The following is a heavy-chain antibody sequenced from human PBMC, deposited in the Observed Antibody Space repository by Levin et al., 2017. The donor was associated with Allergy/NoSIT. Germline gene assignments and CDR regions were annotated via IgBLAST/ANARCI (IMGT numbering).Heavy chain of an antibody. V-gene: IGHV3-30*18. D-gene: IGHD6-25*01. J-gene: IGHJ4*02. Sequence: LSLTCAASKFTFSTYDMHWVRQAPGKGLEWVAIISSDGNKAHYADSVEGRFTISRDNSKNTLYLQMNSLRVEDTAVYFCAKEAATLYFDSWGQGALVTVSS. CDR2: ISSDGNKA. CDR1: KFTFSTYD. CDR3: AKEAATLYFDS.